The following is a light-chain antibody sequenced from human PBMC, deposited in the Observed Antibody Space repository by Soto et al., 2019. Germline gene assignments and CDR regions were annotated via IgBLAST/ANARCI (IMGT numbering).Light chain of an antibody. CDR3: SSHACSNAYV. Sequence: QSALTQPPSASGSPGQSVTISCTGTSSDVGCYNYVSWYQQHPGKAPKLMIYEVSKRPSGVPDRFSGSKSGNTASLTVSGLQAEDEADYYCSSHACSNAYVFGTGTKVTVL. J-gene: IGLJ1*01. V-gene: IGLV2-8*01. CDR2: EVS. CDR1: SSDVGCYNY.